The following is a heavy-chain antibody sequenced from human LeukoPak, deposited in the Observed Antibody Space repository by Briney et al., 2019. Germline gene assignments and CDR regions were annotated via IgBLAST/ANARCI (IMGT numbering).Heavy chain of an antibody. CDR1: GFTFRDSA. Sequence: PGGSLRLSCAASGFTFRDSAMSWVRQAPGKGLEWVSLISFSGDNTYYTDSVKGRFTISRDNSKNTLYLQMNSLRVEDTAMYYCARMGNSAFDIRGQGTMVTVSS. V-gene: IGHV3-23*01. CDR3: ARMGNSAFDI. CDR2: ISFSGDNT. J-gene: IGHJ3*02. D-gene: IGHD1-7*01.